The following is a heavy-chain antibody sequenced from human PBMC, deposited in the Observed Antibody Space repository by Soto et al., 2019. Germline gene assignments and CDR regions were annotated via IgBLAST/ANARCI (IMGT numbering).Heavy chain of an antibody. CDR2: IYPGDSNI. Sequence: GESLKISCKSSGYSFTSYWIGWVRQMPGKGLEWMGIIYPGDSNIKYSPSFQGQVTISADKSISTAYLQWSSLKASDTAMYYCARTSAAGNYYYGMDVWGQGTTVTVSS. J-gene: IGHJ6*02. V-gene: IGHV5-51*01. D-gene: IGHD6-13*01. CDR1: GYSFTSYW. CDR3: ARTSAAGNYYYGMDV.